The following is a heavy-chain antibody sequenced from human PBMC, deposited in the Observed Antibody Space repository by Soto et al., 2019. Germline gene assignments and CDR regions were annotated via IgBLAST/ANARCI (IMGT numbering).Heavy chain of an antibody. CDR2: LNPNSGDT. CDR3: ATSGGGWYLY. V-gene: IGHV1-8*01. J-gene: IGHJ4*02. Sequence: QVQLVQSGAEVKKPGASVKVSCKASGYTFSSYDINWVRQATGQGLEWMGWLNPNSGDTGYAQKFQGRVPLTRNTSINTAYIELCSLTSDDTAVYYCATSGGGWYLYWGQGTLVTVSS. CDR1: GYTFSSYD. D-gene: IGHD6-19*01.